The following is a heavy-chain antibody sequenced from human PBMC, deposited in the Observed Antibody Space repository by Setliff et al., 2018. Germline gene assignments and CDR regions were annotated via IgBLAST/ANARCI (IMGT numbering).Heavy chain of an antibody. D-gene: IGHD3-9*01. V-gene: IGHV1-69*05. Sequence: SVKVSCKASGYTFTNYGVSWVRQAPGQGLEWMGGIIPIFGTANYAQKFQGRVTITTDESTSTAYMELSSLRSEDTAVYYCARGAVRYFDWLLPTLDYWGQGTLVTVSS. CDR2: IIPIFGTA. CDR1: GYTFTNYG. CDR3: ARGAVRYFDWLLPTLDY. J-gene: IGHJ4*02.